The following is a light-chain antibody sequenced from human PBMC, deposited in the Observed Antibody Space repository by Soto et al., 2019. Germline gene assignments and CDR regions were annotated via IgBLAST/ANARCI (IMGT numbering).Light chain of an antibody. CDR2: AAS. CDR1: QGIRND. Sequence: IQMTQSPSSLSASVGDRVTITCRASQGIRNDLGWYQQKPGKVPKLLIYAASTLQSGVPSRFSGSGSGTDFTLTISGLQPEDVATYYCQKYNSAPRTFGPGTKVDIK. CDR3: QKYNSAPRT. V-gene: IGKV1-27*01. J-gene: IGKJ3*01.